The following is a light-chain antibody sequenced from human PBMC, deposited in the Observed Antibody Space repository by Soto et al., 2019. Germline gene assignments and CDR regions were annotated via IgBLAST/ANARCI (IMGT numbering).Light chain of an antibody. Sequence: QSALTQPASVSGSPGQSITICCTGTSSDVGHYNYVSWYQQYPGKAPKLMIYEVNNRPSGVSNRFSGSKSGNTASLTISGLQPEDEADYYCSSYTRNSTYVFGTGTKLTVL. V-gene: IGLV2-14*01. J-gene: IGLJ1*01. CDR1: SSDVGHYNY. CDR2: EVN. CDR3: SSYTRNSTYV.